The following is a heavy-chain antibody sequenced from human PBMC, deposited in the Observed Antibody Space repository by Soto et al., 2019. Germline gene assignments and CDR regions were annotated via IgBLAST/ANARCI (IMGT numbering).Heavy chain of an antibody. V-gene: IGHV3-74*01. J-gene: IGHJ6*02. Sequence: GGSLRLSCAASGFTFSSYWMHWVRQAPGKGLVWVSRINSDGSSTSYADSVKGRFTISRDNAKNTLYLQMNSLRAEDTAVYYCSKDAGGTTPHGPSLGAWYFYYGMDVWGPGTTVTVSS. CDR3: SKDAGGTTPHGPSLGAWYFYYGMDV. CDR1: GFTFSSYW. CDR2: INSDGSST. D-gene: IGHD3-16*01.